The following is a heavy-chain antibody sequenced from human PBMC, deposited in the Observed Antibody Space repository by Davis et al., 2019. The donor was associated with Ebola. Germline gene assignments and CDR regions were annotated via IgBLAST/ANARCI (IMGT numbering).Heavy chain of an antibody. CDR2: ISGVGYTT. V-gene: IGHV3-23*01. CDR3: AKELVSGSSYYLDY. D-gene: IGHD3-10*01. J-gene: IGHJ4*02. CDR1: ALTFSSYG. Sequence: SLRLSCAPSALTFSSYGMNWVRQPPRKGLEWVSAISGVGYTTDYADSVKGRFTISRDNSKTTLYLHMNSLRAEDTAIYYCAKELVSGSSYYLDYWGQGTLVTVSS.